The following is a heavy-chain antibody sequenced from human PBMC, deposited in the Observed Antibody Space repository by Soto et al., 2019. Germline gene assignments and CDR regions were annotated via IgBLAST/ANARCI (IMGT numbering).Heavy chain of an antibody. Sequence: GGSLRLSCAASGFTFSSYGMHWVRQAPGKGLEWVAVIWYDGSNKYYADSVKGRFTISRDNSKNTLYLQMNSLRAEDTAVYYCARDASSSGAFDIWGQGTMVTVSS. D-gene: IGHD6-6*01. CDR2: IWYDGSNK. J-gene: IGHJ3*02. V-gene: IGHV3-33*01. CDR1: GFTFSSYG. CDR3: ARDASSSGAFDI.